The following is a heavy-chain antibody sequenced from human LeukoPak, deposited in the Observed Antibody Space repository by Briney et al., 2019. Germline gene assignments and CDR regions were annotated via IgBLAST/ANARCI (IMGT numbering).Heavy chain of an antibody. J-gene: IGHJ4*02. D-gene: IGHD5-24*01. Sequence: GGSLRLSCAASGFTFSSYSMNWVRQAPGKGLEWVSSISSSSSYIYYADSAKGRFTISRDNAKNSLYLQMNSLRAEDTAVYYCARPRDGYNPPNYWGQGTLVTVSS. CDR3: ARPRDGYNPPNY. CDR1: GFTFSSYS. CDR2: ISSSSSYI. V-gene: IGHV3-21*01.